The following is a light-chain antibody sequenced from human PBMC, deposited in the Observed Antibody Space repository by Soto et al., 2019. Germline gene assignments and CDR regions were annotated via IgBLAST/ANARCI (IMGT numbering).Light chain of an antibody. CDR3: QKYNSAPLT. Sequence: DIQMTQSPSSVSASVGDRVAISLLASQAINNYLAWYQQKPGKFPKLLIYAASTLHPGVPSRFSGSGSGTDFTLTISSLQPEDVATYYCQKYNSAPLTFGPGTRLEIK. CDR2: AAS. V-gene: IGKV1-27*01. CDR1: QAINNY. J-gene: IGKJ5*01.